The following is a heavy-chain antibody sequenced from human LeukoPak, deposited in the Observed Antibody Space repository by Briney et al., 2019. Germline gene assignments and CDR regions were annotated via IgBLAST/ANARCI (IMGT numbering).Heavy chain of an antibody. CDR2: INPRGGTT. V-gene: IGHV1-46*01. D-gene: IGHD2-15*01. CDR3: ARDISGGSHRWFDP. CDR1: GYTFTSYL. Sequence: ASVKVSCKASGYTFTSYLMYWVRQAPGHGLEWMGMINPRGGTTAYAQKFQGRVTMTRDTSTSTVYMELSSLTSGDTAVYYCARDISGGSHRWFDPWGQGALVTVAS. J-gene: IGHJ5*02.